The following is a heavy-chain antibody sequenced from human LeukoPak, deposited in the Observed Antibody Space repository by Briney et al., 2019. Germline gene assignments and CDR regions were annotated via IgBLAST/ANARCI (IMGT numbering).Heavy chain of an antibody. CDR3: ATGGWRQIGAGYFDY. CDR1: GFTFSSYA. D-gene: IGHD5-24*01. J-gene: IGHJ4*02. CDR2: ISGSGGST. V-gene: IGHV3-23*01. Sequence: GGSLRLSCAASGFTFSSYAMSWVRQAPGKGLEWVSAISGSGGSTYYADSVKGRFTISRDNSKNTLYLQMNSLRAEDTAVYYCATGGWRQIGAGYFDYWGQGTLVTVSS.